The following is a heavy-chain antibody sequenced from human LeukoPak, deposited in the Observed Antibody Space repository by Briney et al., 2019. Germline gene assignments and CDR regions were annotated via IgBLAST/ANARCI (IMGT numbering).Heavy chain of an antibody. CDR2: ISGSGGIT. Sequence: GGSLRLSCAASGFTFSSYAMSWVRQAPGKGLEWVSAISGSGGITYYADSVKGRFTHSQDNSKNTLYLQMNSLRAEDTAVYYCAKDQDIYDFWSGYYLAYDYWGQGTLVTVSS. CDR1: GFTFSSYA. J-gene: IGHJ4*02. V-gene: IGHV3-23*01. D-gene: IGHD3-3*01. CDR3: AKDQDIYDFWSGYYLAYDY.